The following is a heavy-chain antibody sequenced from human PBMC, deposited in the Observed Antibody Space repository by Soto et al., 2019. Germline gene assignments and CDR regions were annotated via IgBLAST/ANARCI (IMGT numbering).Heavy chain of an antibody. D-gene: IGHD3-22*01. Sequence: PGGSLRLSCVASGFTLSNYWIHWVRQAPGKGLVWVSRINTDGSSTTYADSVQGRFTITRDNAQNTVYLQMKSLRAEDTAVYYCARDRVYYNSGYYYDYGMDEWGQGTTVTVSS. CDR1: GFTLSNYW. J-gene: IGHJ6*02. CDR2: INTDGSST. CDR3: ARDRVYYNSGYYYDYGMDE. V-gene: IGHV3-74*01.